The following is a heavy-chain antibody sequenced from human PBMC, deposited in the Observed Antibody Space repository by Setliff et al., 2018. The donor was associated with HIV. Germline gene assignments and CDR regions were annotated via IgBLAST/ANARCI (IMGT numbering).Heavy chain of an antibody. CDR2: IYSSGNT. CDR3: AREEKLSAVAGTMYYYYAMDV. CDR1: GGSVSNYY. D-gene: IGHD6-19*01. J-gene: IGHJ6*02. Sequence: SETLSLTCTVSGGSVSNYYWTWIRQSAGKGLEWIGRIYSSGNTNYNPSLESRVTISVDTSKNQFSLKLSSVTAADTAVYYCAREEKLSAVAGTMYYYYAMDVWGQGTTVTVSS. V-gene: IGHV4-4*07.